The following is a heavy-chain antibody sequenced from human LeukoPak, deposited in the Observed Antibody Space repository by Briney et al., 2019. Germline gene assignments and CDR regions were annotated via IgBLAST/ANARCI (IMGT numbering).Heavy chain of an antibody. CDR3: ARDKYFDWLLSPQALDY. Sequence: GGSLRLSCAASGFTFSSYSMNWVRQAPGKGLEWVSSISSSSSYIYYADSVKGRFTISRGNAENSVYLQMNSLRAEDTAVYYCARDKYFDWLLSPQALDYWGQGTLVTVSS. V-gene: IGHV3-21*01. CDR1: GFTFSSYS. J-gene: IGHJ4*02. CDR2: ISSSSSYI. D-gene: IGHD3-9*01.